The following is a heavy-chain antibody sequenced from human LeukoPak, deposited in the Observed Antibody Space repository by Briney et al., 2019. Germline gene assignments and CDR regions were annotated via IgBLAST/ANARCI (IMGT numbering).Heavy chain of an antibody. CDR1: GFTFSSYG. V-gene: IGHV3-30*18. CDR2: ISYDGSNK. Sequence: PGRSLRLSCAASGFTFSSYGMHGVRQAPGKGLEWVAVISYDGSNKYYADSVKGRFTISRDNSKNTLYLQMNSLRAEDTAVYYCAKVTGIAARPKDWFDPWGQGTLVTVSS. J-gene: IGHJ5*02. D-gene: IGHD6-6*01. CDR3: AKVTGIAARPKDWFDP.